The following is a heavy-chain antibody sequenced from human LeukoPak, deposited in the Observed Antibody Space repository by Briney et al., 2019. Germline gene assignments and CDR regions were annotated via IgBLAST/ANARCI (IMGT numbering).Heavy chain of an antibody. J-gene: IGHJ6*03. D-gene: IGHD6-13*01. V-gene: IGHV1-18*01. CDR2: ISAYNGNT. CDR1: GYTFTSYG. CDR3: ARAGLAAAGLYYYYYYMDV. Sequence: ASVKVSCKASGYTFTSYGISWVRQAPGQGLEWMGWISAYNGNTNYAQKLQGRVTMTRNTSISTAYMELSSLRSEDTAVYYCARAGLAAAGLYYYYYYMDVWGKGTTVTISS.